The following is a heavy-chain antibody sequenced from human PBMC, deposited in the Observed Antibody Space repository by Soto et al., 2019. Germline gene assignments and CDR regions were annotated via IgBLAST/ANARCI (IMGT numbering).Heavy chain of an antibody. CDR3: ARGGLYAYYNDI. V-gene: IGHV3-74*01. CDR2: IKGDGSSR. J-gene: IGHJ4*02. CDR1: GFTFSNYW. Sequence: EVQLVESGGGLVQPVESLRLSCAASGFTFSNYWMHWVRQAPGEGLVWVSRIKGDGSSRDYADSVKGRFTVSRDNAENTVYLQMNSLRAEDSATYYCARGGLYAYYNDIWGQVTLVTVSS. D-gene: IGHD3-10*01.